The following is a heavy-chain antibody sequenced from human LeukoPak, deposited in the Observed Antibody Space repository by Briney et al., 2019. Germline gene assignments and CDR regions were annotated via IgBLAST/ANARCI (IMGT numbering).Heavy chain of an antibody. D-gene: IGHD1-26*01. V-gene: IGHV3-7*01. CDR1: GFTFSSYA. CDR3: ARGVGATLGVN. CDR2: IKQDGSEK. J-gene: IGHJ3*01. Sequence: GGAVRLSCAASGFTFSSYAMSWVRQAPAKGLEGVANIKQDGSEKYYVEYVKGRFTISSDNATSSLYLQMNSLGAEDTAVYYCARGVGATLGVNWGQGTMVTVSS.